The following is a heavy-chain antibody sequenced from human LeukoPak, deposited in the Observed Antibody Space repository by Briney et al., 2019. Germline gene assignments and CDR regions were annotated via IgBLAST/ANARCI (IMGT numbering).Heavy chain of an antibody. D-gene: IGHD2-2*01. J-gene: IGHJ4*02. CDR1: GLTFSTYW. Sequence: GGSLRLSCAASGLTFSTYWMDWVRQAPGKGLEWVANIKEDGSEKYYVDSVKGRFTVSRDNAKNSVYLQMNSLRAEDTAIYYCARNARGPGDYWGQGTVVTVSS. CDR3: ARNARGPGDY. V-gene: IGHV3-7*01. CDR2: IKEDGSEK.